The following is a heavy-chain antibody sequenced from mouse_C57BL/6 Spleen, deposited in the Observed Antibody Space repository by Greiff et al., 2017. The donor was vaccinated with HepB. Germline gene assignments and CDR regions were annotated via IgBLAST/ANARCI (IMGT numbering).Heavy chain of an antibody. CDR2: IHPNSGST. J-gene: IGHJ2*01. Sequence: QVQLQQPGAELVKPGASVKLSCKASGYTFTSYWMHWVKQRPGQGLEWIGMIHPNSGSTNYNEKFKSKATLTVDKSSSTAYMQLSSLTSEDSAVYYCAREHYGNYEGYFDYWGQGTTLTVSS. D-gene: IGHD2-1*01. V-gene: IGHV1-64*01. CDR1: GYTFTSYW. CDR3: AREHYGNYEGYFDY.